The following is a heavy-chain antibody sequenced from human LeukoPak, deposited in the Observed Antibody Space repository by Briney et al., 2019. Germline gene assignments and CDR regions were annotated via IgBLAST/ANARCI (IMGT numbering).Heavy chain of an antibody. CDR2: ISSSSSYI. CDR3: ARDGRRATTAMVTGAFDY. D-gene: IGHD5-18*01. Sequence: GGSLRLSCAASGFTFSSYSMNWVRQAPGKGLEWVSSISSSSSYIYYADSVKGRFTISRDNAKNSLYLQMNNLRAEDTALYHCARDGRRATTAMVTGAFDYWGQGTLVTVSS. J-gene: IGHJ4*02. V-gene: IGHV3-21*04. CDR1: GFTFSSYS.